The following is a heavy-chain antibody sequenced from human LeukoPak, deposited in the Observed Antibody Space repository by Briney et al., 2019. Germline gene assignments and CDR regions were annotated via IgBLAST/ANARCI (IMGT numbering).Heavy chain of an antibody. D-gene: IGHD6-13*01. V-gene: IGHV4-59*01. CDR3: ARSGGYSSSWSL. CDR1: GGSISTYY. CDR2: IYYSGST. Sequence: SETLSLTCTVSGGSISTYYWNWIRQPPGKGLEWIGYIYYSGSTNYNPSLKSRVTISVDTSKDQFSLKLNSVTAADTAVYYCARSGGYSSSWSLWGQGTLVTVSS. J-gene: IGHJ4*02.